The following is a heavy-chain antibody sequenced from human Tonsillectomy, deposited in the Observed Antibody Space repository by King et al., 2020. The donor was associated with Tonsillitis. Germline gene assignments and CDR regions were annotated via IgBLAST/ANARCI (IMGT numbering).Heavy chain of an antibody. CDR3: ARIDSGGRFRY. D-gene: IGHD3-9*01. V-gene: IGHV4-4*07. CDR2: IYNTGST. Sequence: QLQESGPGLVKPSETLSLTCTVSGGSISSYYWSWIRQPAGKRLEWIGRIYNTGSTNYKSSLKSRLSMSVDTSKNQFSLKLTSVTAADTAVYYCARIDSGGRFRYWGQGTLVTVSS. CDR1: GGSISSYY. J-gene: IGHJ1*01.